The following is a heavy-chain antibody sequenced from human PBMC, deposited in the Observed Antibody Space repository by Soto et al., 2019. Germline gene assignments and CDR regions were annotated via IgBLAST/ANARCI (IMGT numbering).Heavy chain of an antibody. CDR3: ARGLGGYDSGAFEI. V-gene: IGHV1-69*02. D-gene: IGHD5-12*01. Sequence: ASVKLSCKASGGTFSSYTISWVRQAPGQGLEWMGRIIPILGIANYAQKFQGRVTITADKSTSTAYMELSSLRSEDTAVYYCARGLGGYDSGAFEIWGQGTMVTVSS. J-gene: IGHJ3*02. CDR1: GGTFSSYT. CDR2: IIPILGIA.